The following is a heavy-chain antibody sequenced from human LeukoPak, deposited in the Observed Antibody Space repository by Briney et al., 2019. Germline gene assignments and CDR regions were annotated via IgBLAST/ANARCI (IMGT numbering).Heavy chain of an antibody. Sequence: GGSLRLSCAASGFTFSSYGMHWVRQAPGKGLEWVAVIWYDGSNKYYADSVKGRFTISRDNSKNTLYLQMNSLRAEDTAVYYCARDSSYYDSSGYYFWWGQGTLSPSPQ. CDR2: IWYDGSNK. CDR3: ARDSSYYDSSGYYFW. D-gene: IGHD3-22*01. J-gene: IGHJ4*02. CDR1: GFTFSSYG. V-gene: IGHV3-33*01.